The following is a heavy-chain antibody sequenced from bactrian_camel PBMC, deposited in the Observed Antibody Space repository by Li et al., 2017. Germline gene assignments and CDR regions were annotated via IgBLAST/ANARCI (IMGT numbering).Heavy chain of an antibody. CDR1: GFTFSTYH. CDR2: IDGAGT. CDR3: AAWGRFVYANDY. Sequence: QVQLVESGGGLVQPGGSLRLSCAASGFTFSTYHMSWVRQPPGKGLEWVSAIDGAGTHYADSVKGRFTISRDNAKNSLYLQLNSLTTEDTAMYHCAAWGRFVYANDYWGQGTQVTVS. J-gene: IGHJ4*01. D-gene: IGHD5*01. V-gene: IGHV3S1*01.